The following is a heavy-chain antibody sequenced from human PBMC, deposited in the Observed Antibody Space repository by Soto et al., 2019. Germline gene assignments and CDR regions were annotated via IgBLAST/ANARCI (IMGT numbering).Heavy chain of an antibody. CDR3: AKEAYSGSYYWFDP. V-gene: IGHV3-23*01. CDR2: ISGSGDTT. D-gene: IGHD1-26*01. J-gene: IGHJ5*02. CDR1: GFTFSSYA. Sequence: EVQLLESGGGVVQPGGSLRLSCAASGFTFSSYAMSWVRQAPGKGLEWVSAISGSGDTTYYVDSVKGRFTISRDSSKNKLYLQMDSLRAEDTAQYYCAKEAYSGSYYWFDPWGQGTLVTVSS.